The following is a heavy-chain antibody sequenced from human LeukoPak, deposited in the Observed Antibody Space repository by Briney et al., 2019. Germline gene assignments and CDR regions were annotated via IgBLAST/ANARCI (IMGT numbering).Heavy chain of an antibody. Sequence: ASVKVSCKASGYTFTSYSISWVRQAPGQGLEWMGWISAYNGNTNYAQKLQGRVTMTTDTSTSTAYMELRSLRSDDTAVYYCARDQGDYVWGSYRSIDYWGQGTLVTVSS. CDR3: ARDQGDYVWGSYRSIDY. D-gene: IGHD3-16*02. CDR2: ISAYNGNT. CDR1: GYTFTSYS. V-gene: IGHV1-18*01. J-gene: IGHJ4*02.